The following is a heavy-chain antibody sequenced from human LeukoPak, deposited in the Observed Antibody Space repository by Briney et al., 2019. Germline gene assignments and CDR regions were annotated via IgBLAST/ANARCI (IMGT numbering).Heavy chain of an antibody. CDR2: INPNSGGT. CDR1: GYTFTDYY. Sequence: ASVKVSCKASGYTFTDYYMHWVRQAPGQGLEWMGWINPNSGGTNFAQKFQGRVAMTRDTSISTAYLELGRLTSDDTAVYHCARGRGSTSSNFDYWGQGTLVTVSS. V-gene: IGHV1-2*02. D-gene: IGHD2-2*01. CDR3: ARGRGSTSSNFDY. J-gene: IGHJ4*02.